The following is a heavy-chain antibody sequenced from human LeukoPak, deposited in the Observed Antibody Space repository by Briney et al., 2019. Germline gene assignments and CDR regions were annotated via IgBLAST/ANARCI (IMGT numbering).Heavy chain of an antibody. CDR2: INPNSGGT. D-gene: IGHD6-13*01. CDR1: GYTFTGYY. Sequence: ASVTVSCKASGYTFTGYYMHWVRQAPGQGLEWMGWINPNSGGTNYAQKFQGRVTMTRDTSISTAYMELSRLRSDDTAVYYCASGSSSWYHLHAFDIWGQGTMVTVSS. CDR3: ASGSSSWYHLHAFDI. J-gene: IGHJ3*02. V-gene: IGHV1-2*02.